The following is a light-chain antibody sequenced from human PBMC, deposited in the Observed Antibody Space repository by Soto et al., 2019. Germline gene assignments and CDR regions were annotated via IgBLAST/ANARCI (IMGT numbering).Light chain of an antibody. J-gene: IGKJ4*01. CDR2: DAS. Sequence: EIVLTQSPATLSLSPGDRATLSCRASQSVSSYLAWYQQKPGQAPRLLIYDASNRATGIPARFSGSGSGTDFTLTISSLQAEDVAVYYCQQYYTTPPISFGGGTKVDIK. CDR1: QSVSSY. CDR3: QQYYTTPPIS. V-gene: IGKV3-11*01.